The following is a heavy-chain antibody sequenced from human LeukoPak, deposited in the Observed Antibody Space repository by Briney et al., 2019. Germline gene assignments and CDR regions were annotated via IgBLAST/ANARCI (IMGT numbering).Heavy chain of an antibody. J-gene: IGHJ4*02. Sequence: GGSLRLSCAASGISFSSYSVTWVRQAPGRGLEWVSSIISSGGSTYYAESVRGRFTVSRDNSMNTLYLQMNSLRAEDTAVYYCAKQAGAATVIDYWGPGTLVTVSS. CDR1: GISFSSYS. V-gene: IGHV3-23*01. CDR2: IISSGGST. D-gene: IGHD3-10*01. CDR3: AKQAGAATVIDY.